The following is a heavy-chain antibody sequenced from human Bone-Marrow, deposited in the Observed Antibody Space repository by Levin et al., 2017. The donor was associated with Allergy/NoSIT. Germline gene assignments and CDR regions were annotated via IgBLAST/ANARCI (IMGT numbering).Heavy chain of an antibody. CDR3: AKGSGAYGSGSAVDG. J-gene: IGHJ6*02. D-gene: IGHD3-10*01. CDR2: ISGSGGSI. V-gene: IGHV3-23*01. Sequence: GESLKISCAGSGFTFGSYAMCWVRQTPGKGLEWVSSISGSGGSIHFADSVKGRFSISRDNSKNTVFLQMRSLRVDDTAVYYCAKGSGAYGSGSAVDGWGQGTTVTVSS. CDR1: GFTFGSYA.